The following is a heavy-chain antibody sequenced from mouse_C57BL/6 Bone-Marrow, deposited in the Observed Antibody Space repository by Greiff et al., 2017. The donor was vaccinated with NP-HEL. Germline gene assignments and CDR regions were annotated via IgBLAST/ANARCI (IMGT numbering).Heavy chain of an antibody. CDR2: IDPSDSET. V-gene: IGHV1-52*01. CDR1: GYTFTSYW. D-gene: IGHD2-3*01. CDR3: ARRGMGVPFDD. J-gene: IGHJ2*01. Sequence: QVQLQQPGAELVRPGSSVKLSCKASGYTFTSYWMHWVKQRPIQGLEWIGNIDPSDSETHYNQKFKDKATLTVDKSSSTAYMQLSSLTSEDSAVYYCARRGMGVPFDDWGQGTTLTVSS.